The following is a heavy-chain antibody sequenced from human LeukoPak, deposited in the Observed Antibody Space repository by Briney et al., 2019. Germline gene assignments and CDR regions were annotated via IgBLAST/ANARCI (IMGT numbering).Heavy chain of an antibody. J-gene: IGHJ4*02. D-gene: IGHD3-10*01. V-gene: IGHV3-11*04. CDR3: ARARITMVRGPSASDY. Sequence: GGSLRLSCAASGFTFSDYYMSWIRQAPGKGLEWVSYISSSGSTIYYADSVKGRFTISRDNAKNSLYLQMNSLRAEDTAVYYCARARITMVRGPSASDYWGQGTLVTVSS. CDR1: GFTFSDYY. CDR2: ISSSGSTI.